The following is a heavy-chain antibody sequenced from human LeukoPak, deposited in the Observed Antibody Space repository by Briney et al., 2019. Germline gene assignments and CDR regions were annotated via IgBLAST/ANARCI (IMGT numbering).Heavy chain of an antibody. CDR1: GFTFGDCA. D-gene: IGHD2-2*02. J-gene: IGHJ6*04. Sequence: GGSLRLSCLTSGFTFGDCAMSWVRQAPGKGLEWVANIKQDGSEKYYVDSVKGRFTISRDNAKNSLYLQMNSLRAEDTAVYYCARVGVRYCSSTSCYTPYYYYGMDVWGKGTTVTVSS. CDR3: ARVGVRYCSSTSCYTPYYYYGMDV. CDR2: IKQDGSEK. V-gene: IGHV3-7*03.